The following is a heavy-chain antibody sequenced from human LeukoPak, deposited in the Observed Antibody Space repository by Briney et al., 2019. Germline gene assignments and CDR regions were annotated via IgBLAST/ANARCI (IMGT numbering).Heavy chain of an antibody. J-gene: IGHJ6*03. V-gene: IGHV1-18*01. CDR1: GYTFTSYG. CDR2: ISAYNGNT. D-gene: IGHD6-13*01. Sequence: ASVKVSCKASGYTFTSYGISWVRQAPGQGLEWMGWISAYNGNTNYAQKLQGRVTMTTDTSTSTACMELRSLRSDDTAVYYCARIAAADLRYMDVWGKGTTVTVSS. CDR3: ARIAAADLRYMDV.